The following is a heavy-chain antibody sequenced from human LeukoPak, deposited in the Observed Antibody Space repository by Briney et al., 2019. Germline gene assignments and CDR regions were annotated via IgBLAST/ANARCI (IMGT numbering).Heavy chain of an antibody. Sequence: SETLSLTCAVSGYSISSGYYWGWIRQPPGKGLEWIGSIYHSGSTYYNPSLKSRVTISVDTSKNQFSLKLSSVTAADTAVYYCARQGVVSTTSDYWGQGTLVTVSS. D-gene: IGHD3-3*01. V-gene: IGHV4-38-2*01. CDR2: IYHSGST. CDR1: GYSISSGYY. J-gene: IGHJ4*02. CDR3: ARQGVVSTTSDY.